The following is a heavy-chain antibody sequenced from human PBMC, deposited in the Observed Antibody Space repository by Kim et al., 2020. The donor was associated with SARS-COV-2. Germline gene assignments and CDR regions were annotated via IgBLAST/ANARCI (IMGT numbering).Heavy chain of an antibody. CDR1: GFTFSSYD. CDR2: IGTAGDT. CDR3: ARMYYYGSGTFYGMDV. D-gene: IGHD3-10*01. V-gene: IGHV3-13*04. Sequence: GGSLRLSCAASGFTFSSYDMHWVRQATGKGLEWVSAIGTAGDTYYPGSVKGRFTISRENAKNSLYLQMNSLRAGDTAVYYCARMYYYGSGTFYGMDVWGQGTTVTVSS. J-gene: IGHJ6*02.